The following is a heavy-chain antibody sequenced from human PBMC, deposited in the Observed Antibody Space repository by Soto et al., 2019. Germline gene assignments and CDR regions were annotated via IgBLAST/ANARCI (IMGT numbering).Heavy chain of an antibody. CDR2: IDWDDDK. D-gene: IGHD6-19*01. CDR3: ARIIAVAGEVDY. Sequence: GPTLVNPTQTLTLTCTFSGFSLSTSGMCVSWIRQPPGKALEWLARIDWDDDKYYSTSLKTRLTISKDTSKNQVVLTMTNMDPVDTATYYCARIIAVAGEVDYWGQGTLVTVSS. CDR1: GFSLSTSGMC. J-gene: IGHJ4*02. V-gene: IGHV2-70*11.